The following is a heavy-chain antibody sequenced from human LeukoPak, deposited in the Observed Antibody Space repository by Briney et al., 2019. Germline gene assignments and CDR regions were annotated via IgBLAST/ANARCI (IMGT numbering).Heavy chain of an antibody. CDR2: ISHGGGDT. CDR1: GFTFSTYA. J-gene: IGHJ5*02. CDR3: ARGGEWFDP. V-gene: IGHV3-23*01. D-gene: IGHD2-21*01. Sequence: PGGSLRLSCAASGFTFSTYAMSWVRQAPGKGLEWVSGISHGGGDTYYADSVKGRFTNSRDNSKNTLYLQMDSLRAEDTALYHCARGGEWFDPWGQGTLVTVSS.